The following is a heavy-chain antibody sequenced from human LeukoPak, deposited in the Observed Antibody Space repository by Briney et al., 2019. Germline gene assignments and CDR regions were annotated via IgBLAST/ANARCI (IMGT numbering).Heavy chain of an antibody. D-gene: IGHD5-18*01. CDR3: ATIKRGSIYGYFDF. CDR1: GGSISSHY. J-gene: IGHJ4*01. V-gene: IGHV4-59*11. Sequence: SETLSLTCTVSGGSISSHYWTWIRQPPGKGLEWIGYVFDTGRTKDNPSLKSRLTLSADTSKNQLSLRLSSVTAADTAVYYCATIKRGSIYGYFDFWGRGIPVTVSS. CDR2: VFDTGRT.